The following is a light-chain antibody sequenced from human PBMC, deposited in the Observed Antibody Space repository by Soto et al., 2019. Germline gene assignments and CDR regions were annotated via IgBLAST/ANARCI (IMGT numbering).Light chain of an antibody. CDR1: QSISSY. Sequence: DIQMTQSPSSLSASVGDRVTITCRASQSISSYLNWYQQKPGKAPKLLIYAASSLQSGVPSRFSGSGSGTDFTPTISSLQPEDFATYYCQQSYSTPGPITFGQGTRLEIK. CDR3: QQSYSTPGPIT. V-gene: IGKV1-39*01. CDR2: AAS. J-gene: IGKJ5*01.